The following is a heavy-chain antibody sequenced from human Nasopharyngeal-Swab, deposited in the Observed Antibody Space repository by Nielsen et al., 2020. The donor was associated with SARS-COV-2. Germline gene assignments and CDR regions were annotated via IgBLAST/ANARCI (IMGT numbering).Heavy chain of an antibody. J-gene: IGHJ4*02. Sequence: GESLKISCAASGFTVSSNYMNWVRHSPNKGLEWVSVIYAAGQTFYTDSVKGRFIISRDDSKNTVFLQMNSLRAEDTAVYYCATLGAPGGWYFHYWGQGTLVTVSS. CDR3: ATLGAPGGWYFHY. CDR1: GFTVSSNY. CDR2: IYAAGQT. V-gene: IGHV3-53*01. D-gene: IGHD6-19*01.